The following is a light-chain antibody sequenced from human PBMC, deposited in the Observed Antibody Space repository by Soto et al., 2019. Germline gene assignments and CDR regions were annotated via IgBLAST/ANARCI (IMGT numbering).Light chain of an antibody. CDR3: SSYTSSSTDVV. CDR1: SSDVGGYNY. CDR2: DVS. J-gene: IGLJ2*01. V-gene: IGLV2-14*01. Sequence: QSALTQPASVSGSPGQSITISCTGTSSDVGGYNYVSWYQQHPGRAPQLMIYDVSNRPSGVSNRFSGSKSGNTVSLTISGLRAEDEAYYYCSSYTSSSTDVVFGGGTKVTVL.